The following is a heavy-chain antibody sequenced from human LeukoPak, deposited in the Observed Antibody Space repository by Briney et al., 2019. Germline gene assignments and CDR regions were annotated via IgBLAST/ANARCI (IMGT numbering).Heavy chain of an antibody. V-gene: IGHV4-34*01. D-gene: IGHD3-22*01. J-gene: IGHJ6*03. CDR3: ARGRHDITMIVVVMTSVSYYLDV. CDR1: GGSFSGYH. CDR2: INPSGST. Sequence: ASETLSLTCAVYGGSFSGYHWTWIRQSPGKGLEWIGDINPSGSTYYNPSLKSRLTISVDTSKDQFSLKLRSVTAADTAVYYCARGRHDITMIVVVMTSVSYYLDVWGKGTTVTVS.